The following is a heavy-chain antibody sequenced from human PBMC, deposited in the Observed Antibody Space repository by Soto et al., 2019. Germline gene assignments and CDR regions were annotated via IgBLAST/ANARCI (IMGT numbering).Heavy chain of an antibody. CDR3: ARVEAWGDSYGSALDY. CDR1: GGSFSGYY. J-gene: IGHJ4*02. CDR2: INHSGIT. D-gene: IGHD5-18*01. V-gene: IGHV4-34*01. Sequence: SETLSLTCAVYGGSFSGYYWSWIRQPPWKGLEWIGEINHSGITNYNPSLKSRVTISVDTSKNQFSLKLSSVTAADTAVYYCARVEAWGDSYGSALDYWGQGTLVTVSS.